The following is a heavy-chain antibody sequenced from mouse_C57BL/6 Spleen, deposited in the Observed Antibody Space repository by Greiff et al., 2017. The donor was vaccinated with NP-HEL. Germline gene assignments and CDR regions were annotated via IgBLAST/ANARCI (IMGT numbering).Heavy chain of an antibody. CDR3: TREDYGSSWGYFDY. J-gene: IGHJ2*01. V-gene: IGHV1-5*01. CDR1: GYTFTSYW. D-gene: IGHD1-1*01. Sequence: EVKVVESGTVLARPGASVKMSCKTSGYTFTSYWMHWVKQRPGQGLEWIGAIYPGNSDTSYNQKFKGKAKLTAVTSASTAYMELSSLTNEDSAVYYCTREDYGSSWGYFDYWGQGTTLTVSS. CDR2: IYPGNSDT.